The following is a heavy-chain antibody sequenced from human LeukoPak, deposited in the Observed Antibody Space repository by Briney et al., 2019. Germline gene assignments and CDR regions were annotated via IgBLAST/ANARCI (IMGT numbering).Heavy chain of an antibody. CDR3: ARDFGWAFDY. D-gene: IGHD6-19*01. CDR2: ISGSNSPI. J-gene: IGHJ4*02. CDR1: GFTFSSYA. V-gene: IGHV3-48*02. Sequence: KPGGSLRLSCAASGFTFSSYAMNWVRQAPGKGLEWVSYISGSNSPIDYADSVKGRFTISRDNSKNSLYLQMNSLRDEDTAVYYCARDFGWAFDYWGQGALVTVS.